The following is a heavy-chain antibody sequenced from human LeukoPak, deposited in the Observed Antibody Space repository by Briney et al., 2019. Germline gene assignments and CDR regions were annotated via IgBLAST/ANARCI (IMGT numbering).Heavy chain of an antibody. J-gene: IGHJ4*02. V-gene: IGHV3-23*01. CDR2: ISGSGGST. CDR3: AKDVLEWLFGY. CDR1: GFTFSSYD. Sequence: GGSLRLSCAASGFTFSSYDMSWVRQAPGKGLEWVSAISGSGGSTYYADSVKGRFTISRDNSKNTLYLQMNSLRAEDTAVYYCAKDVLEWLFGYWGQGTLVTVSS. D-gene: IGHD3-3*01.